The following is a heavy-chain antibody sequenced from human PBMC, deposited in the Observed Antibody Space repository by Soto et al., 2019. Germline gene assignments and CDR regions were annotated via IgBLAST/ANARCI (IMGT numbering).Heavy chain of an antibody. Sequence: GESLKISGKGSGYSFTSYWISWVRQMPGKGLEWMGRIDPSDSYTNYSPSFQGHVTISADKSISTAYMELSSLRSEDTAVYYCARSSIAARFYYYYGMDVWGQGTTVTVSS. CDR3: ARSSIAARFYYYYGMDV. J-gene: IGHJ6*02. V-gene: IGHV5-10-1*01. CDR2: IDPSDSYT. D-gene: IGHD6-6*01. CDR1: GYSFTSYW.